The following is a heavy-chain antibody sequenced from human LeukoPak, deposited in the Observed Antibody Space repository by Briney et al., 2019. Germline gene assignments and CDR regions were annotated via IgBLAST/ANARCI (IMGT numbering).Heavy chain of an antibody. CDR1: GYSFIDYY. V-gene: IGHV1-2*02. CDR3: ARIGISARGTNFHH. Sequence: ASVKVSCKASGYSFIDYYIHWVRQAPGQGLEWMGWINSNSADTNYAQNFQGRVTMTRDTSISTAYMELSRLRSDDTALYYCARIGISARGTNFHHWGQGTLVTVSS. J-gene: IGHJ1*01. D-gene: IGHD6-13*01. CDR2: INSNSADT.